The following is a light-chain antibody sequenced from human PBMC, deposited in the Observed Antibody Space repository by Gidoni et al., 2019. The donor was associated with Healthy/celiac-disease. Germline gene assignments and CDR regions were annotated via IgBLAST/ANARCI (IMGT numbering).Light chain of an antibody. J-gene: IGLJ2*01. Sequence: NFMLTQPHSVSESPGKTVTIPCTRSRGSIASNYVQWYQQRPGSSPTTVIYEDNQRPSGVPDRFSGSIDSSSNSASLTISGLKTEDEADYYCQSYDSSIMTVFGGGTKLTVL. CDR3: QSYDSSIMTV. CDR1: RGSIASNY. V-gene: IGLV6-57*01. CDR2: EDN.